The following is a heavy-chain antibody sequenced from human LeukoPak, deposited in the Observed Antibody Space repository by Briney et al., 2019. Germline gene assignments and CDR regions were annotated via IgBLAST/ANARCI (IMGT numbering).Heavy chain of an antibody. D-gene: IGHD1-26*01. Sequence: GGSLRLSCAASGFTFTNYALGWVRQAPGKGLEWVSVISGSGLNIHYTDSVKGRFTISRDNSKNTLSLQMNSLRAEDTAVYYCVKDIGTVGASPFDYWGQGTLVTVSS. J-gene: IGHJ4*02. V-gene: IGHV3-23*01. CDR2: ISGSGLNI. CDR1: GFTFTNYA. CDR3: VKDIGTVGASPFDY.